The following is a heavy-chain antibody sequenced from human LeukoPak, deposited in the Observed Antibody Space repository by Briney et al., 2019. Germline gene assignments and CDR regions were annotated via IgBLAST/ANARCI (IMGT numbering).Heavy chain of an antibody. CDR1: GFAFDEHG. V-gene: IGHV3-20*04. Sequence: GGSLRLSCTASGFAFDEHGMSWVRQVPGEGLGWGSGINWSGGSTGYADPLRGRFTISRDNAKNSLYLQMDSLRAEDTALYYCARAPITSPFYFDYWGQGTLVTVSS. CDR2: INWSGGST. CDR3: ARAPITSPFYFDY. J-gene: IGHJ4*02. D-gene: IGHD2-2*01.